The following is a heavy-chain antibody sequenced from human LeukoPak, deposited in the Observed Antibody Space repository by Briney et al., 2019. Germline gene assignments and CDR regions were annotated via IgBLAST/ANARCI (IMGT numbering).Heavy chain of an antibody. D-gene: IGHD3-22*01. CDR3: ARDLLYLGVVVTNDY. CDR1: GYTFTGHF. CDR2: INPNTGAT. V-gene: IGHV1-2*02. Sequence: ASVKVSCKASGYTFTGHFMQWVRHAPGQGLEWMGWINPNTGATNYAQKFQGRVTMTRDTSISTAYMELSRLRSDDTAVYYCARDLLYLGVVVTNDYWGQGTLVTVSS. J-gene: IGHJ4*02.